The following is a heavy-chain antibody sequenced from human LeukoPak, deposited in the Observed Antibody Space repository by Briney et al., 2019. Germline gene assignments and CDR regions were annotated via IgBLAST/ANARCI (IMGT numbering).Heavy chain of an antibody. CDR3: ARAYSGYENYYYYYYMDV. J-gene: IGHJ6*03. V-gene: IGHV3-20*04. CDR2: INWNGGNT. CDR1: GFTFDDYG. D-gene: IGHD5-12*01. Sequence: PGGSLRLSCAASGFTFDDYGMSWVRQAPGKGPEWVSGINWNGGNTGYADSVKGRFTIPRDNAKNSLYLQMNSLGAEDTALYYCARAYSGYENYYYYYYMDVWGKGTTVTVSS.